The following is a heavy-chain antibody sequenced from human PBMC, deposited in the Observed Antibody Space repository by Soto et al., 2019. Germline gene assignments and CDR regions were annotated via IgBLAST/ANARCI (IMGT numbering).Heavy chain of an antibody. CDR1: GFTFSSYS. Sequence: GALRLSCAASGFTFSSYSMNWVRQAPGKGLEWVSYISSSSSTKFYADSVKGRFTISRDDAKNSLYLQMNSLRAEDTGVYYCARDLGVALATLTLDYWGQGTLVTVSS. CDR3: ARDLGVALATLTLDY. D-gene: IGHD2-15*01. CDR2: ISSSSSTK. V-gene: IGHV3-48*04. J-gene: IGHJ4*02.